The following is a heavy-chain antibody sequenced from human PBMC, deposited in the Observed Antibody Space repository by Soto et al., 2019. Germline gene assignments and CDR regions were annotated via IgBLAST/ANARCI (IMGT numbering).Heavy chain of an antibody. V-gene: IGHV1-69*01. CDR1: ADSFSSYC. J-gene: IGHJ4*02. CDR2: IIPIFGTT. D-gene: IGHD3-3*01. Sequence: QVQLGQSWAEVKEPGSAVKDSCQAPADSFSSYCIRWVRQSPVQGLEWMGGIIPIFGTTHYAEKFQGRVKINAADSTNTAYMELSSLRSEDRALYDCARVFPDGCVEPGVVRGYLDTWGRGTLVTVSS. CDR3: ARVFPDGCVEPGVVRGYLDT.